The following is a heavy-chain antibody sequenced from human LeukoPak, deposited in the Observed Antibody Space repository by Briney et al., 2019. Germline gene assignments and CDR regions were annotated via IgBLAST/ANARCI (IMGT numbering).Heavy chain of an antibody. CDR1: GFTFTTYW. CDR2: INSDGINT. J-gene: IGHJ5*02. CDR3: ARDLGQYYDTSDNWFDP. D-gene: IGHD3-22*01. V-gene: IGHV3-74*01. Sequence: GGSLRLSCAASGFTFTTYWMSWVRQAPGKGLVWVSRINSDGINTSYADSVKGRFTISRDNAKNTLNLQMNSLRAEDTAVYYCARDLGQYYDTSDNWFDPWGQGTLVTVSS.